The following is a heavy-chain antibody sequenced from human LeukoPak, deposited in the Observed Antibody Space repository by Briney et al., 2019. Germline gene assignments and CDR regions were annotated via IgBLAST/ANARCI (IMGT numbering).Heavy chain of an antibody. V-gene: IGHV3-11*01. CDR3: ARIYYYDSSGYYYIYYFDY. CDR2: ISSSGSTI. D-gene: IGHD3-22*01. CDR1: GFTFSDYY. Sequence: GGSLRLPCAASGFTFSDYYMSWIRQAPGKGLEWVSYISSSGSTIYYADSVKGRFTISRDNAKNSLYLQMNSLRAEDTAVYYCARIYYYDSSGYYYIYYFDYWGQGTLVTVSS. J-gene: IGHJ4*02.